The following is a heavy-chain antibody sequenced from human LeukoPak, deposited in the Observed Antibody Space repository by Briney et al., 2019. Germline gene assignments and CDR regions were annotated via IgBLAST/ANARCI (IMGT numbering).Heavy chain of an antibody. Sequence: ASVKVSCKASGYNFTNYGISWVRQAPGHGLEWMGWISVYSGDTNYAHKLQDRVTMTTDTSTSTAFMELRGLRSDDTAFYYCARAPSFGDSGGDYWGQGTLVTVSS. D-gene: IGHD4-17*01. V-gene: IGHV1-18*01. CDR2: ISVYSGDT. J-gene: IGHJ4*02. CDR1: GYNFTNYG. CDR3: ARAPSFGDSGGDY.